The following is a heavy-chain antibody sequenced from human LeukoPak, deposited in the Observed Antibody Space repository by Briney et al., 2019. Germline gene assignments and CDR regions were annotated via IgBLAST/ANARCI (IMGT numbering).Heavy chain of an antibody. J-gene: IGHJ4*02. CDR1: GFTFDNYW. CDR3: ARADSSGYSYGSDY. Sequence: GGSLRLSCAASGFTFDNYWMNWVRQAPGKGLEWVSSISSSSSYIYYADSVKGRFTISRDNAKNSLYLQMNSLRAEDTAVYYCARADSSGYSYGSDYWGQGTLVTVSS. V-gene: IGHV3-21*01. CDR2: ISSSSSYI. D-gene: IGHD5-18*01.